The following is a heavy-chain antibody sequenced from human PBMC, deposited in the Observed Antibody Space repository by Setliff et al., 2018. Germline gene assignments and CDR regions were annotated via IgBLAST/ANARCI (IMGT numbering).Heavy chain of an antibody. CDR2: IDPNSGST. D-gene: IGHD2-2*02. CDR1: GYTFTSYY. Sequence: ASVKVSCKSFGYTFTSYYLHWVRQAPGQGLQWIGFIDPNSGSTSFAQKFQGRLTITRDTSAGTVYMELSSLRSEDTAIYYCARDIPHNALDIWGQGTMVTVSS. V-gene: IGHV1-46*01. J-gene: IGHJ3*02. CDR3: ARDIPHNALDI.